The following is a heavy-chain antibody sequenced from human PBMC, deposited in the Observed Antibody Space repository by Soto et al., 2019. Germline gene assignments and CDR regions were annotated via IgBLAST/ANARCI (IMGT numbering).Heavy chain of an antibody. CDR2: ITWNSGNI. J-gene: IGHJ4*01. Sequence: GGSLRLYCAASGFNFDDYAMHWVRQAPGKGLEWVAGITWNSGNIAYADSVKGRFTISRDNAKNSLYLQMNSLRPEDTAFYFCAKDHLGGAMAVPFFDSRGHGALVTVSS. CDR3: AKDHLGGAMAVPFFDS. CDR1: GFNFDDYA. V-gene: IGHV3-9*01. D-gene: IGHD3-16*01.